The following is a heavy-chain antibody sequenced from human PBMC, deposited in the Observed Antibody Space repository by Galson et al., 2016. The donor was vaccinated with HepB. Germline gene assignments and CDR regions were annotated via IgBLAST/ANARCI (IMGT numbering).Heavy chain of an antibody. CDR1: GGSISSNNW. V-gene: IGHV4-4*02. CDR3: VREYCSDTTCYPALDY. Sequence: SETLSLTCAVSGGSISSNNWWHWVRQPPGKGLEWIGEIYHSGSTYYNPSLKRRVTMSVDRSNNQFSLKLSSVTAADTAVYYCVREYCSDTTCYPALDYWGQGTLVSVSS. CDR2: IYHSGST. J-gene: IGHJ4*02. D-gene: IGHD2-2*01.